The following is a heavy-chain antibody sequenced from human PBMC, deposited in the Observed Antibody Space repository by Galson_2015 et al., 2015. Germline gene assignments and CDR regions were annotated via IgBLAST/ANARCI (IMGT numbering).Heavy chain of an antibody. J-gene: IGHJ6*02. CDR3: AKTYGDYVGYYYYGMDV. V-gene: IGHV3-30*18. D-gene: IGHD4-17*01. Sequence: SLRLSRAASGFTFSSYGMHWVRQAPGKGLEWVAVISDDGSNKYYADSVKGRFTISRDNSKNTLYLQTNSLRAEDTAVYYCAKTYGDYVGYYYYGMDVWGQGTTVTVSS. CDR1: GFTFSSYG. CDR2: ISDDGSNK.